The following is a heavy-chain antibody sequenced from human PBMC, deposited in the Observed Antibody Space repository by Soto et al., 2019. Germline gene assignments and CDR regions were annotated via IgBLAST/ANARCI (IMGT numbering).Heavy chain of an antibody. CDR2: IKKDGSEK. D-gene: IGHD3-16*01. Sequence: GGSLRLSCAASGFTFSSCWMSWVRQAPGKGLEWVANIKKDGSEKYYVDSVKGRFTISRDNAKNSLYLQMNSLRAEDTAVYYCARPWVLIPGLYFDFWGQGTLVTVSS. J-gene: IGHJ4*02. CDR3: ARPWVLIPGLYFDF. CDR1: GFTFSSCW. V-gene: IGHV3-7*01.